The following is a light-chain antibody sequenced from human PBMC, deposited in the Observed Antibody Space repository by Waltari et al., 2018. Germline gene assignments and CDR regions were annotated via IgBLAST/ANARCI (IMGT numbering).Light chain of an antibody. CDR2: WAS. Sequence: DIVMTQSPDSLAVSLGERATIKFKSSQSLFYSTYNTNYLAWYQQKPGQPPELLIYWASTRESGVPDRFSGSGSGTDFTLTISSLQAEDVAFYYCQQYYSSPWTFGQGTKVEVK. J-gene: IGKJ1*01. V-gene: IGKV4-1*01. CDR3: QQYYSSPWT. CDR1: QSLFYSTYNTNY.